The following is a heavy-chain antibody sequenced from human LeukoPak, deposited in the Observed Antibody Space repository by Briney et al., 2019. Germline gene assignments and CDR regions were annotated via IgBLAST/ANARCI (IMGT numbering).Heavy chain of an antibody. CDR3: TRRRAGSSWADY. Sequence: SETLSLTCTVSGGSINSSSYYWGWIRQPPGKGLEWIAAVSYSGSTYYNPSLKSRLTIAVDTSKNQFSLKVNSATAADTAVYYCTRRRAGSSWADYWGQGTLVTVSA. J-gene: IGHJ4*02. CDR2: VSYSGST. V-gene: IGHV4-39*01. CDR1: GGSINSSSYY. D-gene: IGHD6-13*01.